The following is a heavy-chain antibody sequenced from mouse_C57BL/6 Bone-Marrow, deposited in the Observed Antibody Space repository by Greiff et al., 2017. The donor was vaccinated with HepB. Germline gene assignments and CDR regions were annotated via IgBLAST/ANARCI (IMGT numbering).Heavy chain of an antibody. J-gene: IGHJ4*01. Sequence: EVQLVESGGGLVKPGGSLKLSCAASGFTFSDYGMHWVRQAPEKGLEWVAYISSGSSTIYYADTVKGRFTISRDKAKNTLFLQMTSLGSEDTTMYYCARTGMDYWGQGTSITVSS. CDR1: GFTFSDYG. V-gene: IGHV5-17*01. CDR2: ISSGSSTI. CDR3: ARTGMDY.